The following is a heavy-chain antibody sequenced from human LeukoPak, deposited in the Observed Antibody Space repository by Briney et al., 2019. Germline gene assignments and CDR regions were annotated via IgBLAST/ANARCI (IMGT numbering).Heavy chain of an antibody. J-gene: IGHJ4*02. D-gene: IGHD3-3*01. CDR3: ASTSPDFWSGYLKCYFDY. V-gene: IGHV1-69*13. CDR2: IIPIFGTA. Sequence: ASVKVSCKASGGTFSSYAISWVRQAPGQGLEWMGGIIPIFGTANYAQKFQGRVTITADEFTSTAYMELSSLRSEDTAVYYCASTSPDFWSGYLKCYFDYWGQGTLVTVSS. CDR1: GGTFSSYA.